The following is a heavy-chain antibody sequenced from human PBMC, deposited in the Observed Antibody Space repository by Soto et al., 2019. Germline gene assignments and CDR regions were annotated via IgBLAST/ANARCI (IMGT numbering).Heavy chain of an antibody. J-gene: IGHJ3*02. Sequence: ASVKVSCKASGYTFTSYDMHWVRQAPGQGLEWMGIINPSGGSTSYAQKFQGRVTMTRDTSTSTVYMELSSLRSEDTAVYYCATSGLYCSGGSCYSGAFDIWGQGTMVTVSS. V-gene: IGHV1-46*03. CDR2: INPSGGST. D-gene: IGHD2-15*01. CDR3: ATSGLYCSGGSCYSGAFDI. CDR1: GYTFTSYD.